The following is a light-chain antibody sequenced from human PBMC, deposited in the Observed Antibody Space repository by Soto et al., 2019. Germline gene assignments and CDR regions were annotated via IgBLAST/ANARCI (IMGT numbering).Light chain of an antibody. CDR2: DTS. V-gene: IGKV3-11*01. J-gene: IGKJ4*01. Sequence: DIVLTXSPATLSLSPGERATLSCWASQSVSSFLNWYQQKPGQAPRLLIYDTSNRATGIPARFSGSGSGTDFTLTINSLEPEDFAVYYCQQRGDFGGGTKVEIK. CDR3: QQRGD. CDR1: QSVSSF.